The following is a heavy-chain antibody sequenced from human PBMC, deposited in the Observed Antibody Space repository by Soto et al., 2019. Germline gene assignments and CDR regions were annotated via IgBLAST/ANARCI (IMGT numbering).Heavy chain of an antibody. CDR2: ISAYNGNT. Sequence: QVQLVQSGAEVKKPGASVKVSCKASGYTFTSYGISWVRQAPGQGLEWMGWISAYNGNTNYAQKLQGRVTMTTDTSRSTGHMELRSLRSDDTAVYYCARAPDTAMTPYALDYWGQGTLVTVSS. CDR3: ARAPDTAMTPYALDY. CDR1: GYTFTSYG. V-gene: IGHV1-18*01. D-gene: IGHD5-18*01. J-gene: IGHJ4*02.